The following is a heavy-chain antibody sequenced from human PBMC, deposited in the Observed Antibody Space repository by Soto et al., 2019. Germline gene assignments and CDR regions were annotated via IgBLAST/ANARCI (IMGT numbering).Heavy chain of an antibody. CDR3: ARARSAAAGLFDS. J-gene: IGHJ4*02. D-gene: IGHD6-13*01. CDR2: IYSGGST. Sequence: EVQLVESGGGLIQPGGSRRLSCAASGFTVSSNYMTWVRQAPGKGLEWVSAIYSGGSTYYADSVKGRFTISRDNSKNALYLQMNSLRAEDTAVYYCARARSAAAGLFDSWGQGTLVTVSS. CDR1: GFTVSSNY. V-gene: IGHV3-53*01.